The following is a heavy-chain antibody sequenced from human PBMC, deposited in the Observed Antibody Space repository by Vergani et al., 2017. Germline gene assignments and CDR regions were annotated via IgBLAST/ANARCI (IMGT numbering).Heavy chain of an antibody. Sequence: EVQLVESGGGLVQPGGSLRLSCAASGFTFSSYWMSWVRQAPGKGLEWVANIKQDGSEKYYVDSVKGRFTISRDNAKNSLYLQMNSLRAEDTAVYYCAREVIAVAGTYYYGMDVWGQGTTVTVSS. J-gene: IGHJ6*02. CDR2: IKQDGSEK. V-gene: IGHV3-7*03. D-gene: IGHD6-19*01. CDR1: GFTFSSYW. CDR3: AREVIAVAGTYYYGMDV.